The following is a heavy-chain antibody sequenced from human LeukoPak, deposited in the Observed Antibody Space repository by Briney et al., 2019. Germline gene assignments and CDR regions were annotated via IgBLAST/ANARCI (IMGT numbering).Heavy chain of an antibody. Sequence: ASETLSLTCAVYGGSFSGYYWSWIRQPPGKGLEWIGEINHSGSTNYNPSLKSRVTISVDTSKNQFSLKLSSVTAADTAVYYCARSRGPNTFGGVHDYWGQGTLVTVSS. D-gene: IGHD3-16*01. CDR2: INHSGST. V-gene: IGHV4-34*01. J-gene: IGHJ4*02. CDR3: ARSRGPNTFGGVHDY. CDR1: GGSFSGYY.